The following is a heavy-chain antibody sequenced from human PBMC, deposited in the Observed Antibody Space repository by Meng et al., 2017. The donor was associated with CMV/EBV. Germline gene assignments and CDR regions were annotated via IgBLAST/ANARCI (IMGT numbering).Heavy chain of an antibody. CDR2: ISSSSSYR. J-gene: IGHJ4*02. Sequence: GESLKISCAASGFTFSSYSMNWVRQAPGKGLEWVSSISSSSSYRYYADAVKGRFTISRDNAKNSLYLQMNSLRAEDTAVYYCASYQHSSSQWYFDYWGQGTLVTVSS. V-gene: IGHV3-21*01. CDR3: ASYQHSSSQWYFDY. D-gene: IGHD6-13*01. CDR1: GFTFSSYS.